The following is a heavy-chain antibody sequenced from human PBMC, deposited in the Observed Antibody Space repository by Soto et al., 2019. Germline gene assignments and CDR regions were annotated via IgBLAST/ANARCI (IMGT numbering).Heavy chain of an antibody. J-gene: IGHJ4*02. CDR3: ARGPRGYIGYDYPHFDY. CDR2: IYYRGIT. D-gene: IGHD5-12*01. Sequence: SETLSLSCTVSGDSISSDAYYWSWIRQPPGKGLEWIGNIYYRGITYYNPSLKSRVSISVDTSNNQFSLKLSSVVAADTAVYYCARGPRGYIGYDYPHFDYWGQGALVTVSS. CDR1: GDSISSDAYY. V-gene: IGHV4-30-4*01.